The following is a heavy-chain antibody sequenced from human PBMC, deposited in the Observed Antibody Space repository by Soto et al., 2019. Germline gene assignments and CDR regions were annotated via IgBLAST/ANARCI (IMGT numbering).Heavy chain of an antibody. Sequence: QVQLVESGGGVVQPGTSLRLSCEASGFTFNSFGMHWVRQAPGKGLEWVAVIWHDGTNEYYVDSVKGRFTISRDNSKDSLHXQMNNLRAEDTAVYYCARTGLQIVQATSYYYGLDVWGQGTTVTVSS. D-gene: IGHD2-8*01. V-gene: IGHV3-33*01. J-gene: IGHJ6*02. CDR3: ARTGLQIVQATSYYYGLDV. CDR2: IWHDGTNE. CDR1: GFTFNSFG.